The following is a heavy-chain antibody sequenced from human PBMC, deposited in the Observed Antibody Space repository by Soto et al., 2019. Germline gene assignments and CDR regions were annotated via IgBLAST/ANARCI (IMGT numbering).Heavy chain of an antibody. Sequence: GGSLRLSCAASGFTFSSYGMHWVRQAPGKGLEWVAVIWYDGSNKYYADSVKGRFTISRDNSKNTLYLQMNSLRAEDTAVYYCARDNNDFWSGYTAGKGMDVWGKGTTVTVSS. V-gene: IGHV3-33*01. CDR2: IWYDGSNK. D-gene: IGHD3-3*01. J-gene: IGHJ6*03. CDR3: ARDNNDFWSGYTAGKGMDV. CDR1: GFTFSSYG.